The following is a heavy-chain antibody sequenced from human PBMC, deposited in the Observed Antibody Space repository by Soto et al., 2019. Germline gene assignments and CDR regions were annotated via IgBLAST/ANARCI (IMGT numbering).Heavy chain of an antibody. D-gene: IGHD2-15*01. CDR1: GYTFTSYY. V-gene: IGHV1-46*01. CDR2: INPSGGST. Sequence: ASVKVSCKASGYTFTSYYMHWVRQAPGQGLEWMGIINPSGGSTSYAQKFQGRVTMTRDTSTSTVYMELSSLRSEDTAVYYCARDGVVGTYCSGGGCYPYYYYGMDVWGQGTTVTVSS. CDR3: ARDGVVGTYCSGGGCYPYYYYGMDV. J-gene: IGHJ6*02.